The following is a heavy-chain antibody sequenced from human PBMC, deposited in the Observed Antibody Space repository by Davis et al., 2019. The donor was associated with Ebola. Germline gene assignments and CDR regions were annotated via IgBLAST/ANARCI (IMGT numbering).Heavy chain of an antibody. Sequence: ASVKVSCKASGYTFTGYYMHWVRQAPGQGLEWMGWINPNSGGTNYAQKFQGWVTMTRDTSIGTAYMELSRLRSDDTAVYYCARDQSAITIFGGGMDVWGQGTTVTVSS. CDR2: INPNSGGT. CDR1: GYTFTGYY. CDR3: ARDQSAITIFGGGMDV. J-gene: IGHJ6*02. V-gene: IGHV1-2*04. D-gene: IGHD3-3*01.